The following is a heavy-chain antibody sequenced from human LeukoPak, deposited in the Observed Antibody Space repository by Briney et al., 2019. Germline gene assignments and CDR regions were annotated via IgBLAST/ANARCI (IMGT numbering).Heavy chain of an antibody. CDR1: GGSISSSYYY. D-gene: IGHD6-6*01. CDR3: ARPRRSSSSGNWFDP. CDR2: IYYSGST. V-gene: IGHV4-39*01. J-gene: IGHJ5*02. Sequence: PSETLSLTCTVSGGSISSSYYYWGWIRQPPGEGLEWIGSIYYSGSTYYNPSLKSRVTISVDTSKNQFSLKLSSVTAADTAVYYCARPRRSSSSGNWFDPWGQGTLVTVSS.